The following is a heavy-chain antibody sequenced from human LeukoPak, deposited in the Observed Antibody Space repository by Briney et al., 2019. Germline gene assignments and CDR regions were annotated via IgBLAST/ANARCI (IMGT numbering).Heavy chain of an antibody. D-gene: IGHD3-9*01. CDR3: ATILLRSFDWAEFQH. V-gene: IGHV1-18*01. CDR1: GYTFTSYG. CDR2: ISAYNGNT. Sequence: ASVKVSCKASGYTFTSYGISWVRQAPGQGLEWMGWISAYNGNTNYAQKFQGRVTMTEDTSTNTAYMELSSLRSEDTAVYYCATILLRSFDWAEFQHWGQGTLVTVSS. J-gene: IGHJ1*01.